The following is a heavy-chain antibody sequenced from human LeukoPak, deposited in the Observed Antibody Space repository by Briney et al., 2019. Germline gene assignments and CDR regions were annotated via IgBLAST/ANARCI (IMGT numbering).Heavy chain of an antibody. J-gene: IGHJ4*02. D-gene: IGHD6-19*01. V-gene: IGHV4-34*01. CDR3: ARDQILAVAGTGELPLDY. Sequence: PSETLSLTCAVYGGSFSGYYWSWIRQPPGKGLEWIGEINHSGSTNYNPSLKSRVTISVDTSKNQFSLKLSSVTAADTAVYYCARDQILAVAGTGELPLDYWGQGTLVTVSS. CDR1: GGSFSGYY. CDR2: INHSGST.